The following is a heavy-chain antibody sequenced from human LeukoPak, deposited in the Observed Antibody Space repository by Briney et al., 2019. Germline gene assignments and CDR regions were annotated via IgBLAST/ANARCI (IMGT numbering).Heavy chain of an antibody. CDR1: GGSISSYY. Sequence: SETLSLTCTVSGGSISSYYWSWIRQPPGKGLEWIGYIYYSGSSNYNPSLKSRVTISVDTSKNQFSLKLSSVTAADTAVYYCARVGGDDYYYYGMDVWGQGTTVTVSS. CDR2: IYYSGSS. CDR3: ARVGGDDYYYYGMDV. D-gene: IGHD2-21*02. J-gene: IGHJ6*02. V-gene: IGHV4-59*01.